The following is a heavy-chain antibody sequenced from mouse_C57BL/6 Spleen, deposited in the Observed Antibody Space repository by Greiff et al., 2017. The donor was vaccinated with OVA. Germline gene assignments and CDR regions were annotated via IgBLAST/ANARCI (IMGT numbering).Heavy chain of an antibody. D-gene: IGHD1-1*01. Sequence: VQLQQPGAELVMPGASVKLSCKASGYTFTSYWMHWVKQRPGQGLEWIGEIDPSDSYTNYNQKFKGKSTLTVDKSSSTAYMQLSSLTSEDSAVYYCARGYYGSSYWFAYWGQGTLVTVSA. CDR1: GYTFTSYW. CDR3: ARGYYGSSYWFAY. V-gene: IGHV1-69*01. J-gene: IGHJ3*01. CDR2: IDPSDSYT.